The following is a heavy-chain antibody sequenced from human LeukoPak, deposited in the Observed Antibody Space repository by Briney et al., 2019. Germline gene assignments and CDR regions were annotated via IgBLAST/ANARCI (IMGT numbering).Heavy chain of an antibody. Sequence: TLSLTCAVYGGSFSGYYWSWIRQPPGKALEWLARIDWDDDKYYSTSLKTRLTISKDTSKNQVVLTMTNMDPVDTATYYCARIRTTTVTTYDYWGQGTLVTVSS. CDR2: IDWDDDK. D-gene: IGHD4-17*01. J-gene: IGHJ4*02. CDR3: ARIRTTTVTTYDY. CDR1: GGSFSGYY. V-gene: IGHV2-70*11.